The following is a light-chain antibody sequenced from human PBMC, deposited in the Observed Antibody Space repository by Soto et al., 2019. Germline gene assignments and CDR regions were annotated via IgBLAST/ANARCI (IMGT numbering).Light chain of an antibody. CDR3: QQYNSYST. V-gene: IGKV1-5*03. J-gene: IGKJ1*01. Sequence: DIPMTQSPSTLSASVGERVTITCRASQSISSWLAWYQQKPGKAPKLLIYKASSLESGVPSRFSGSGSGTEFSLTISSLQPDDVATYYCQQYNSYSTFGQGTKVEIK. CDR2: KAS. CDR1: QSISSW.